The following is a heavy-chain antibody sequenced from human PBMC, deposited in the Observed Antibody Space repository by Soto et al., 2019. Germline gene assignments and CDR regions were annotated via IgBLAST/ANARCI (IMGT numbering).Heavy chain of an antibody. CDR1: GFIFSRYT. V-gene: IGHV3-21*01. D-gene: IGHD5-12*01. CDR2: ISGSSTDI. CDR3: VRGWLRDPWMY. J-gene: IGHJ4*02. Sequence: EVQLVESGGGLVKPGGSLRLSCAASGFIFSRYTMSWVRQAPGKGLEWVSSISGSSTDIYYADSVKGRFTISRGNSLYLQMSSLRAADPAVYYFVRGWLRDPWMYWGQGTLVTVSS.